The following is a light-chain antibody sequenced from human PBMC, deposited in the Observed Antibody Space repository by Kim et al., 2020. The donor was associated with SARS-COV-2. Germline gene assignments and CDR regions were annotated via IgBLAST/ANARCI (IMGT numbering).Light chain of an antibody. CDR1: QPVFHSPNNKNY. Sequence: RATIHCRSSQPVFHSPNNKNYLAWYQQKPGQPPKLLIYWASTRESGVPDRFSGSGSGTDFTLTISSLQAEDVAVYFCHQYATFPYTFGQGNKLEI. CDR2: WAS. CDR3: HQYATFPYT. V-gene: IGKV4-1*01. J-gene: IGKJ2*01.